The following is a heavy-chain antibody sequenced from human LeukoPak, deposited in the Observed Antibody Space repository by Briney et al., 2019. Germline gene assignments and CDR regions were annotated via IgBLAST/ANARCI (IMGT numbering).Heavy chain of an antibody. Sequence: SETLSLTCTVSGGPISSGGYYWSWIRQHPGKGLEWIGYIYYSGSTYYNPSLKSRVTISVDTSKNQFSLKLSSVTAADTAVYYCAREHLAYCGGDCHFGTYNWFDPWGQGTLVTVSS. D-gene: IGHD2-21*02. J-gene: IGHJ5*02. V-gene: IGHV4-31*03. CDR3: AREHLAYCGGDCHFGTYNWFDP. CDR2: IYYSGST. CDR1: GGPISSGGYY.